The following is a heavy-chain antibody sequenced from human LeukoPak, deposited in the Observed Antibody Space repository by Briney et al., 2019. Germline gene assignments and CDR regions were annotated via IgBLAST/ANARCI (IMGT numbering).Heavy chain of an antibody. J-gene: IGHJ4*02. CDR1: RFTFSSYG. D-gene: IGHD4/OR15-4a*01. CDR3: ARDTLGEGEDANYAVYYFDY. V-gene: IGHV3-7*01. Sequence: PGGSLRLSCAASRFTFSSYGMHWVRQAPGKGLEWVANIKQDGNEKYYADSVKGRFTISRDNGKNSMDLQMNSLRADDTAFYYCARDTLGEGEDANYAVYYFDYWGQGTVVTVSS. CDR2: IKQDGNEK.